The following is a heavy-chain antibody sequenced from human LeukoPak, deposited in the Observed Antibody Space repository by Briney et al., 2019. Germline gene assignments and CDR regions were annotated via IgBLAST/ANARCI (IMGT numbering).Heavy chain of an antibody. J-gene: IGHJ6*02. CDR3: ARAHSIASYYYGVDV. Sequence: SETLSLTCTVSGYSISSGYYWGWIRQPPGKGLEWIGSIYYSGSTYYNPSLKSRVTLSVDTSENQFSLKLSSVTAADTAVYYCARAHSIASYYYGVDVWGQGTTVTVSS. CDR2: IYYSGST. D-gene: IGHD2/OR15-2a*01. V-gene: IGHV4-38-2*02. CDR1: GYSISSGYY.